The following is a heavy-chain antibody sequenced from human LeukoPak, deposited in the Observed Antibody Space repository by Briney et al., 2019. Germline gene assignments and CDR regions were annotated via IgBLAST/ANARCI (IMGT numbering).Heavy chain of an antibody. V-gene: IGHV7-4-1*02. J-gene: IGHJ4*02. CDR3: AKRAAGGPYFEH. Sequence: ASVKVSCKASGYTFTRLAMNWVRQAPGQGLEWMGWINTNTGSPTYAQGFTGRFVFSVDTSVSTAYLQISSLEPEDTAVHYCAKRAAGGPYFEHWGQGTLVTVSS. CDR2: INTNTGSP. CDR1: GYTFTRLA. D-gene: IGHD6-25*01.